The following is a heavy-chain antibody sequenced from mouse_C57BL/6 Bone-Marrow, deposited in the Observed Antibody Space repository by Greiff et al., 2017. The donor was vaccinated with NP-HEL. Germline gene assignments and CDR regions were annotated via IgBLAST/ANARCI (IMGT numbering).Heavy chain of an antibody. Sequence: EVHLVESGEGLVKPGGSLKLSCAASGFTFSSYAMSWVRQTPEKRLEWVAYISSGGDYLYYADTVKGRFTISRDNARNTLYLQMSSLKSEDTAMYYCTRGYYGSSFYYFDYWGQGTTLTVSS. CDR1: GFTFSSYA. D-gene: IGHD1-1*01. CDR3: TRGYYGSSFYYFDY. J-gene: IGHJ2*01. V-gene: IGHV5-9-1*02. CDR2: ISSGGDYL.